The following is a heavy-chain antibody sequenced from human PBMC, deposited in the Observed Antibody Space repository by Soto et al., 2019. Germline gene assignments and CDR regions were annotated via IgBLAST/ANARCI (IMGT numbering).Heavy chain of an antibody. CDR3: ARDEAGTVDY. Sequence: QVHLVESGGGVVQPGRSLRLSCAASGFSFSIYGMHWVRQAPGKGLEWVAVIWYDGGNKFYADSVKGRFTISRDNSKNTLYLQMSSLRAEDTAVYYCARDEAGTVDYWGQGTLVTVSS. J-gene: IGHJ4*02. V-gene: IGHV3-33*01. CDR2: IWYDGGNK. CDR1: GFSFSIYG. D-gene: IGHD6-19*01.